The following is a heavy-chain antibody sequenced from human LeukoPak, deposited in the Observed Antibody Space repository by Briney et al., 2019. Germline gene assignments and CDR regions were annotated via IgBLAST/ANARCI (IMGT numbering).Heavy chain of an antibody. V-gene: IGHV4-34*01. Sequence: SETLSLTCAVYGGSFSDYYWSWIRQSPGRGLEWIGEINQSGSTDYNPSLKSRVIISIDTSKTQFSLKLSSVTAADTAVCYCARDYDSSGYYPFYWGQGTPVTVSS. D-gene: IGHD3-22*01. J-gene: IGHJ4*02. CDR1: GGSFSDYY. CDR2: INQSGST. CDR3: ARDYDSSGYYPFY.